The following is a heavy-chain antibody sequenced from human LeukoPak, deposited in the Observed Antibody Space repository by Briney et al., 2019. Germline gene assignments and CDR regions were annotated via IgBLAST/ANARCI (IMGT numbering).Heavy chain of an antibody. D-gene: IGHD5-18*01. CDR2: IYYSGST. CDR3: ARTTEGGYTYDYFYYYYMDV. V-gene: IGHV4-59*01. J-gene: IGHJ6*03. CDR1: GGSISSYY. Sequence: PSETLSLTCTVFGGSISSYYWSWIRQSPGKGLEWIGYIYYSGSTNYNPSLKSRVTISVDMSKNQFSLKLSSVTAADTAVYYCARTTEGGYTYDYFYYYYMDVWGKGTTVTISS.